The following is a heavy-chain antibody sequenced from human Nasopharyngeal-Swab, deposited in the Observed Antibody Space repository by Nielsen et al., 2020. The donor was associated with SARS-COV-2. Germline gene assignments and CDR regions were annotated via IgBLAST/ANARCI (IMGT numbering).Heavy chain of an antibody. Sequence: SETLSLTCSVSGGSISSSSYYWSWIRQPPGKGLEWIGEINHSGSTNYNPSLKSRVTISVDTSKNQFSLKLSSVTAADTAVYYCARTALSAMVSRDYFDYWGQGTLVTVSS. J-gene: IGHJ4*02. CDR2: INHSGST. CDR1: GGSISSSSYY. CDR3: ARTALSAMVSRDYFDY. D-gene: IGHD2-8*01. V-gene: IGHV4-39*07.